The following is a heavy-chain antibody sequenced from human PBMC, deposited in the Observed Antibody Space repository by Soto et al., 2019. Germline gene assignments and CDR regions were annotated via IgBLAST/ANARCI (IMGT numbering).Heavy chain of an antibody. Sequence: EVQLLESGGGLVQPGGSLRLSCAASGFTFSNYAMSWVRQAPGKGLEWVSGISDSGGSAYNADSVKGRFTISRDNAKSTLYLQMNSLRAEDTAVYYCAKDVSYGGKRPYYFDYWGQGTLVTDSS. D-gene: IGHD4-17*01. CDR1: GFTFSNYA. CDR2: ISDSGGSA. V-gene: IGHV3-23*01. J-gene: IGHJ4*02. CDR3: AKDVSYGGKRPYYFDY.